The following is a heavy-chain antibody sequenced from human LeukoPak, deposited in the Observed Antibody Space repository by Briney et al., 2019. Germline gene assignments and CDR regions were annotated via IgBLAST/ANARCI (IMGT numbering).Heavy chain of an antibody. CDR3: ARAIRYQLLSDY. CDR2: MIPNCATT. V-gene: IGHV1-8*01. J-gene: IGHJ4*02. Sequence: WMIPNCATTDFAQTFQGRADITRDTAKATAYMDVSGLTSEDTAVYYCARAIRYQLLSDYWGQGTLVTVSS. D-gene: IGHD2-2*01.